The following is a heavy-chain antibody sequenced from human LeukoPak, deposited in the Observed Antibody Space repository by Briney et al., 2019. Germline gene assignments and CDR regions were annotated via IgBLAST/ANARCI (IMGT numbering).Heavy chain of an antibody. J-gene: IGHJ4*02. CDR1: GNTLRELP. CDR3: ATRGSDFWSGFDF. D-gene: IGHD3-3*01. V-gene: IGHV1-24*01. Sequence: ASVKVSCKLSGNTLRELPIQWVRQAGGKGLEWMAGFDPENAEIVYAQKFQGRVTMTEDTSTNTAYMELTSLTSDDTALYYCATRGSDFWSGFDFWGQGTQVTVSS. CDR2: FDPENAEI.